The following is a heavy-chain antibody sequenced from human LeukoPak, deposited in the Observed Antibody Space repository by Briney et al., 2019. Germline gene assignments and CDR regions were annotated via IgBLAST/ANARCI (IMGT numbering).Heavy chain of an antibody. CDR2: INSDGSST. CDR1: GFTFGNYW. D-gene: IGHD6-13*01. J-gene: IGHJ4*02. CDR3: VRQYREAAPADY. V-gene: IGHV3-74*01. Sequence: GGSLRLSCAASGFTFGNYWMHWVRQAPGKGLVWLSRINSDGSSTSYADSVKGRFTISRDNAKNTLYVQMNSLRDEDTAVYYCVRQYREAAPADYWGQGTLVTVSS.